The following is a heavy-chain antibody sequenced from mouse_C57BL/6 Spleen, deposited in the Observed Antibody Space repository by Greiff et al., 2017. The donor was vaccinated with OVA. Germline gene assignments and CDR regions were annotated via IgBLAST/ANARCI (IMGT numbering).Heavy chain of an antibody. Sequence: QVQLQQSGAELVRPGASVTLSCKASGYTFTDYEMHWVKQTPVHGLEWIGAIDPETGGTAYNQKFKGKAILTADKSSSTAYMELRSLTSEDSAVYYCTRRLYYGNYVGFAYWGQGTLVTVSA. D-gene: IGHD2-1*01. CDR2: IDPETGGT. V-gene: IGHV1-15*01. J-gene: IGHJ3*01. CDR1: GYTFTDYE. CDR3: TRRLYYGNYVGFAY.